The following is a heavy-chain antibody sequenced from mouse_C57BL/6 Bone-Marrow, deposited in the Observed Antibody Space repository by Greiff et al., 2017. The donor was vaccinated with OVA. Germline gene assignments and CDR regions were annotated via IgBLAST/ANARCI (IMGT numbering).Heavy chain of an antibody. D-gene: IGHD2-3*01. CDR2: ISGGGGNT. CDR3: ARHHYDSCPRYFDV. V-gene: IGHV5-9*01. CDR1: GFTFSSYS. Sequence: EVQLVESGGGLVKPGGSLKLSCAASGFTFSSYSMSWVRQTPEKGLEWVATISGGGGNTYYPDSVKGRFTISRDNAKNTLYLQMSSLRSEDTALYYCARHHYDSCPRYFDVWGTGTTVTVSS. J-gene: IGHJ1*03.